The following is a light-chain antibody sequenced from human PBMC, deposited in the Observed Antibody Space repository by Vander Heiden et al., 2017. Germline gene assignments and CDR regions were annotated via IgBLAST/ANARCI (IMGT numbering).Light chain of an antibody. V-gene: IGLV3-1*01. CDR3: QAWDSSNVV. CDR1: NLGDKY. CDR2: QDT. Sequence: SYELTQPPSVSVSPGQTASITCSGDNLGDKYACWYQQKAGQSPVVVIYQDTKRPSGIPERFSGSNSGSTATLTISGTQAMDEADYYCQAWDSSNVVFGGGTKLTGL. J-gene: IGLJ2*01.